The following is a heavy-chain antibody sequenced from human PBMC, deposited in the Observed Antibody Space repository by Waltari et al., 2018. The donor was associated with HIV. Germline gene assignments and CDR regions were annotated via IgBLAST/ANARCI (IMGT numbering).Heavy chain of an antibody. CDR1: GFTFTTYW. Sequence: EVQLVESGGDLVQPGGSLRLSCAVCGFTFTTYWMSWVRQAPGKGLEWVANINLNGSEKYYVDSVKGRFTISRDNAKNSLFLQMNSLRAEDTGIYYCARGWADYWGQGTLVTVSS. V-gene: IGHV3-7*01. CDR3: ARGWADY. J-gene: IGHJ4*02. CDR2: INLNGSEK.